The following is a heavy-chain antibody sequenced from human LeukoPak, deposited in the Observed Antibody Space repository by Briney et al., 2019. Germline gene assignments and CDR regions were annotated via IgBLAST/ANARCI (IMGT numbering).Heavy chain of an antibody. J-gene: IGHJ4*02. CDR3: ARLSSGR. CDR2: IYYSGST. CDR1: GGSISSYY. Sequence: PSETLSLTCTVSGGSISSYYWSWIRQPPGKGLEWIGYIYYSGSTNYNPSLKSRVTISVDTSKNQFSLKLSSVTAADTAVYYCARLSSGRWGQGTLVTVSS. D-gene: IGHD1-26*01. V-gene: IGHV4-59*08.